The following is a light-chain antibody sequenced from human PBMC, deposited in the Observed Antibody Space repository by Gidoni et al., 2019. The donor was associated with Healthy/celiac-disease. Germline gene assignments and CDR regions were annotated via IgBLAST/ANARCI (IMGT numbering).Light chain of an antibody. CDR3: QQYNSYPIT. V-gene: IGKV1D-16*01. CDR1: QGISSW. J-gene: IGKJ5*01. CDR2: AAS. Sequence: DIQITQSPSSLSASVGDRVTLTCRASQGISSWLSWYQRKPEKAPKTLIYAASSLQSGVPSRFSGSGSVTDFTLTISSLQPEDFATYYCQQYNSYPITFGQGTRLEIK.